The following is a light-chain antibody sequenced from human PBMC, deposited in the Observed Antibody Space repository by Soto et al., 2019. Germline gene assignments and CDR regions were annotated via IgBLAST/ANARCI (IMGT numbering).Light chain of an antibody. CDR2: DAS. V-gene: IGKV1-5*01. Sequence: DIHLTQSPSTLSASVGDRVTITCRASQSVTTWLAWYQQKPGKAPKLLIYDASSLESGVPSRFSGSGSGTQFTLTIGSLQPDDFATYYCQQYNSYSEAFGQGTKVELK. CDR1: QSVTTW. J-gene: IGKJ1*01. CDR3: QQYNSYSEA.